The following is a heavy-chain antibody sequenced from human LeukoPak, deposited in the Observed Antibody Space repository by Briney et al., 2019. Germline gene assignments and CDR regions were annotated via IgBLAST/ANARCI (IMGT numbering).Heavy chain of an antibody. CDR3: ARFTFGTDAFDI. V-gene: IGHV4-61*09. Sequence: SQTLSLTCTVSGGSISSGSYYWSWIRQPAGKGLEWIGEINHSGSTNYNPSLKSRVTISVDTSKNQFSLKLSSVTAADTAVYYCARFTFGTDAFDIWGQGTMVTVSS. CDR2: INHSGST. D-gene: IGHD3-16*01. CDR1: GGSISSGSYY. J-gene: IGHJ3*02.